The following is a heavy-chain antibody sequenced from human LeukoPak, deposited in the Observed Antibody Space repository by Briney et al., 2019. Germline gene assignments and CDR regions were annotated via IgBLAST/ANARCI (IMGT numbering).Heavy chain of an antibody. CDR3: ARRSSGWYDY. Sequence: SETLSLTCTVSGGSISSSSYYWGWIRQPPGKGLGWIGSIYYSGSTYYNPSLKSRVTISVDASKNQFSLKLSSVTAADTAVYYCARRSSGWYDYWGQGTLVTVSS. J-gene: IGHJ4*02. CDR2: IYYSGST. D-gene: IGHD6-19*01. CDR1: GGSISSSSYY. V-gene: IGHV4-39*01.